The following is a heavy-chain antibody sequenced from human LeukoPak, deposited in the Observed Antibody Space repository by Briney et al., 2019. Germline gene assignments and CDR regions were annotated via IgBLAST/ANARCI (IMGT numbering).Heavy chain of an antibody. CDR3: ARENYYDSSGYSFDY. J-gene: IGHJ4*02. Sequence: GGSLRLSCAASGFTFDDYGMSWVRQAPGKGLEWVSVIYSGGSTYYADSVKGRFTISRDNSKNTLYLQMNSLRAEDTAVYYCARENYYDSSGYSFDYWGQGTLVTVSS. CDR2: IYSGGST. CDR1: GFTFDDYG. V-gene: IGHV3-66*01. D-gene: IGHD3-22*01.